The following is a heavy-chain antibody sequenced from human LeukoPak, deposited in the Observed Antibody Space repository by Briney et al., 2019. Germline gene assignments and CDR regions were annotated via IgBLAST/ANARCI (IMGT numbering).Heavy chain of an antibody. CDR2: IFYSGNT. V-gene: IGHV4-31*03. J-gene: IGHJ4*02. D-gene: IGHD2-8*02. Sequence: PSETLSLTCTLSVGSISGGASYWGWVRQHPGNGLGWVAYIFYSGNTYYNPSLKSRVTISVDTSKNQFSLKLSSVTAADTAVYYCARWQYWDTGGYFDYWGQGTLVTVSS. CDR1: VGSISGGASY. CDR3: ARWQYWDTGGYFDY.